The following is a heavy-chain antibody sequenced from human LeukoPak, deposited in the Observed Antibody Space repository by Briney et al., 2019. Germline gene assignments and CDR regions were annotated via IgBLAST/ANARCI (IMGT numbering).Heavy chain of an antibody. Sequence: PGGSLRLSCAASGFTVSSYWMSWVRQAPGKGLEWVSSLSGSGYATHYADSVKGRFTISRDNAKNTLYLQMNSLRAGDTAVYYCAKGVTNGDCGDTFENWGQGTVVTVSS. V-gene: IGHV3-23*01. CDR1: GFTVSSYW. CDR3: AKGVTNGDCGDTFEN. D-gene: IGHD2-21*02. J-gene: IGHJ4*02. CDR2: LSGSGYAT.